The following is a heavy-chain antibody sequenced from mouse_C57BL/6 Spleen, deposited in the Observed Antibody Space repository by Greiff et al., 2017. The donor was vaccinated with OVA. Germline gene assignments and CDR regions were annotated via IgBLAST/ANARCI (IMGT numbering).Heavy chain of an antibody. CDR2: IRNKANGYTT. CDR3: ARYNYRYGLYYYAMDY. Sequence: EVQGVESGGGLVQPGGSLSLSCAASGFTFTDYYMSWVRQPPGKALEWLGFIRNKANGYTTEYSASVKGRFTISRDNSQSILYLQMNALRAEDSATYYCARYNYRYGLYYYAMDYWGQGTSVTVSS. D-gene: IGHD2-2*01. J-gene: IGHJ4*01. V-gene: IGHV7-3*01. CDR1: GFTFTDYY.